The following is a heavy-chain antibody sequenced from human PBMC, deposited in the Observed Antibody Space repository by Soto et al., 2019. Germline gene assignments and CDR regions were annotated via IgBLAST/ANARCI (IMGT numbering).Heavy chain of an antibody. CDR1: GFTFSSYG. D-gene: IGHD6-19*01. CDR2: IWYDGSNK. CDR3: ARDWAVAGTSWFDP. J-gene: IGHJ5*02. Sequence: PGGSLRLSCAASGFTFSSYGMHWVRQAPGKGLEWVAVIWYDGSNKYYADSVKGRFTISRDNSKNTLYLQMNSLRAEDTAVYYCARDWAVAGTSWFDPWGQGTLVTVSS. V-gene: IGHV3-33*01.